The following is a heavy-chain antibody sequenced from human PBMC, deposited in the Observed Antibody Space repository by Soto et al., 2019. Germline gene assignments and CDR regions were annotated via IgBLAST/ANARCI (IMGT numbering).Heavy chain of an antibody. CDR2: ISSTTNYI. J-gene: IGHJ6*02. V-gene: IGHV3-21*04. D-gene: IGHD3-22*01. CDR3: ARGGYYDSSGRTYYYGMDV. Sequence: GGSLRLSCAASGFTFTRYSMNWVRQAPGKGLAWVSSISSTTNYIYYGDSMKGRFTISRDNAKKSLYLEMNRLRAEDTAVYYCARGGYYDSSGRTYYYGMDVWGQGTTVTVSS. CDR1: GFTFTRYS.